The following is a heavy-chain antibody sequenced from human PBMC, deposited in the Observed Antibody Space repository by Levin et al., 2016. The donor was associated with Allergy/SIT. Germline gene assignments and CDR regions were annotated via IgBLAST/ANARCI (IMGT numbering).Heavy chain of an antibody. J-gene: IGHJ3*02. V-gene: IGHV5-51*01. CDR3: ARQSYFDWYTPDAFEY. Sequence: VRQMPGKGLEWMGIIYPGDSDTRYSPSFQGQVTISADKSISTAYLQWSSLKASDTTMYYCARQSYFDWYTPDAFEYLGPRDNGHRLL. D-gene: IGHD3-9*01. CDR2: IYPGDSDT.